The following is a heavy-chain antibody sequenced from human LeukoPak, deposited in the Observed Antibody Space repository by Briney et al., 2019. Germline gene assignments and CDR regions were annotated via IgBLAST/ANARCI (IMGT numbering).Heavy chain of an antibody. CDR3: ARDHYSNYVPYYYYGMDV. V-gene: IGHV1-3*01. D-gene: IGHD4-11*01. Sequence: GASVKVSCKASGGTFSSYAISWVRQAPGQGLEWMGWINAGNGNTKYSQKFQGRVTITRDTSASTAYMELSSLRSEDTAVYYCARDHYSNYVPYYYYGMDVWGQGTTVTVSS. J-gene: IGHJ6*02. CDR1: GGTFSSYA. CDR2: INAGNGNT.